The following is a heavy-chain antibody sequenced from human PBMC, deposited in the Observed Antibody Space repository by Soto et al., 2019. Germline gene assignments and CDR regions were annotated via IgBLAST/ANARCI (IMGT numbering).Heavy chain of an antibody. CDR1: GYTFTSYA. J-gene: IGHJ2*01. D-gene: IGHD1-26*01. V-gene: IGHV1-3*01. CDR2: INAGNGNT. CDR3: ARGGRVHWYFKI. Sequence: ASVKVSCKASGYTFTSYAMHALRQAPGQRLEWMGWINAGNGNTKYSQKFQGRVTITRDTSASTAYMELSSLRSEDSAVYYCARGGRVHWYFKIWGRGTLV.